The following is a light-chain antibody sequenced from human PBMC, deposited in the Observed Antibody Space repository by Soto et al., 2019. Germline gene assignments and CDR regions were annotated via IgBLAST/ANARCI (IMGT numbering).Light chain of an antibody. CDR2: DAS. CDR1: QSSSSW. Sequence: DIQMTQSPSTLYASVGDRVTITCRASQSSSSWLAWYQQKPGKAPKLLIYDASSLESGVPSRFSGSGSGTEFTLTVSSLQPDEVATYYCQQYNSYSWTFGQGTKVEIK. CDR3: QQYNSYSWT. V-gene: IGKV1-5*01. J-gene: IGKJ1*01.